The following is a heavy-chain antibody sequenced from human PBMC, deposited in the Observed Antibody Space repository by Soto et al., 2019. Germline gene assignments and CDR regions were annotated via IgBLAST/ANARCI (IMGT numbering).Heavy chain of an antibody. V-gene: IGHV3-11*05. J-gene: IGHJ2*01. CDR2: INSSSSYT. Sequence: QVQLVESGGGLVKPGGSLRLSCAASGFTFSDYYMSWIRQAPGKGLEWVSYINSSSSYTNYADSVKGRFTISRDNAKNSLYLQMSSLRAKDTAVYYCARIIPAAGGGRYCGLWGRGTLVTVSS. CDR3: ARIIPAAGGGRYCGL. D-gene: IGHD6-13*01. CDR1: GFTFSDYY.